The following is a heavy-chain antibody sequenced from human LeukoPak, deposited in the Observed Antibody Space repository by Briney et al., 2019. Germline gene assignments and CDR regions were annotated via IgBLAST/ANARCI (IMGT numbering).Heavy chain of an antibody. J-gene: IGHJ4*02. CDR2: ISTNIGNP. D-gene: IGHD7-27*01. Sequence: ASVKVSCKTSGYTFVTKPISWVRQAPGQGLEWLGWISTNIGNPTYAQGFTGRFVFSLDTSVSTAYLQIISLKSEDTAVYYCARGVSGDQYSFDYWGQGTLVTVSS. V-gene: IGHV7-4-1*02. CDR1: GYTFVTKP. CDR3: ARGVSGDQYSFDY.